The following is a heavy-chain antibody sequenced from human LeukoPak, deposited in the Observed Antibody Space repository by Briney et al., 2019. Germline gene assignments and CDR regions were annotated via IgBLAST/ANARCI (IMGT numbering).Heavy chain of an antibody. V-gene: IGHV3-73*01. Sequence: GGSLRLSCAAPGFTFSGSAMHWVRQASGKGLEWVGRIRSKANSYATAYAASVKGRFTISRDDSKNTAYLQMNSLKTEDTAVYYCTRGNVTYYYDSSGDEFDYWGQGTLVTVSS. CDR1: GFTFSGSA. CDR3: TRGNVTYYYDSSGDEFDY. D-gene: IGHD3-22*01. J-gene: IGHJ4*02. CDR2: IRSKANSYAT.